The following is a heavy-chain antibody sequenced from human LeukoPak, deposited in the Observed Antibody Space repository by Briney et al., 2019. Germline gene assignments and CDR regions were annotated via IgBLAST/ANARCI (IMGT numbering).Heavy chain of an antibody. CDR2: IYQSGNS. CDR1: GYSLSSGYY. D-gene: IGHD1-20*01. V-gene: IGHV4-38-2*01. Sequence: SETLSLTCAVSGYSLSSGYYWGWIRQPPGKGLEWIGSIYQSGNSYQKSSLKSRLTLSVDTSKNHFSLKVRSATAADTAVYYCARSPSRYNWNFDYWGQGILVIVSS. J-gene: IGHJ4*02. CDR3: ARSPSRYNWNFDY.